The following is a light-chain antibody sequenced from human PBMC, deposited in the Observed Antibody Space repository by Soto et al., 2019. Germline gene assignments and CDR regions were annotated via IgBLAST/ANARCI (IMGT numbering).Light chain of an antibody. CDR3: QQYHIWPSWT. CDR2: DAS. Sequence: EIVLTQSPATLSLSPGERATLSCRASQSIGLAIAWYQHKPGQAPRLLIFDASQRATGIPARFRGSGSGTDFTLTISSLQSEDFAVYFCQQYHIWPSWTFGQGTKVEHK. V-gene: IGKV3-11*01. J-gene: IGKJ1*01. CDR1: QSIGLA.